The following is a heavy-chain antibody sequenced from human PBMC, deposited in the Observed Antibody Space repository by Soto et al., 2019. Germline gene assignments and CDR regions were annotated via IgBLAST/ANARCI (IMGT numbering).Heavy chain of an antibody. CDR2: INTDGSST. D-gene: IGHD3-10*01. V-gene: IGHV3-74*01. CDR3: AKRGVDTFGLSY. J-gene: IGHJ4*02. Sequence: EVQLVESGGGLVQPGGSLRLYCAVSGFTFSSFWMHWVRQAPGEGLVWVSRINTDGSSTSYADSVKGRFTISRDNAKNTLYLQMNSLRVEDTAMCYCAKRGVDTFGLSYWGQGTLVTVSS. CDR1: GFTFSSFW.